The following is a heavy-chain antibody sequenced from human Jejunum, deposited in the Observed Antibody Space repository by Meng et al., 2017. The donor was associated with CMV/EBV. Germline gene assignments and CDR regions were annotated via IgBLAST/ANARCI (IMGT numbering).Heavy chain of an antibody. CDR1: GFTFSSYA. D-gene: IGHD3-22*01. Sequence: ASGFTFSSYAVSWVRQAPGKGLEWVSAISGSGGSTYYADSVKGRFTISRDNSKNTLYLQMNSLRAEDTAVYYCANYYDSSGYLHHWGQGTLVTVSS. CDR3: ANYYDSSGYLHH. CDR2: ISGSGGST. V-gene: IGHV3-23*01. J-gene: IGHJ4*02.